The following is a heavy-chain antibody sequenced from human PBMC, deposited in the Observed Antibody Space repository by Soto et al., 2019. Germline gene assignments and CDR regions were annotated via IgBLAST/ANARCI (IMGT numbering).Heavy chain of an antibody. D-gene: IGHD5-18*01. J-gene: IGHJ5*01. Sequence: ASVKVSCKASGYTFTNHDINWVRQATGQGLEWMGWMNPNSGNSGFAQRFQGRVTLTRNTSITTAYLELNSLTSEDTAVYYCARSALDDDGYHYLDSWGQGTLVTVSS. CDR1: GYTFTNHD. V-gene: IGHV1-8*01. CDR2: MNPNSGNS. CDR3: ARSALDDDGYHYLDS.